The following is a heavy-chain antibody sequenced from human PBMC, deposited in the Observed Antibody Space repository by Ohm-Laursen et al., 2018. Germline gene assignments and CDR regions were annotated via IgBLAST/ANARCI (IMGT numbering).Heavy chain of an antibody. Sequence: GSLRLSCSASGFTFSTSDMHWVRQPTGKALEWVSAIGIAGDTYYSGSVKGRFTISRDNSKNTLYLQMNSLRAEDTAVYYCAKERYSYGTVPDYWGQGTLVTVSS. D-gene: IGHD5-18*01. CDR3: AKERYSYGTVPDY. J-gene: IGHJ4*02. CDR2: IGIAGDT. V-gene: IGHV3-13*01. CDR1: GFTFSTSD.